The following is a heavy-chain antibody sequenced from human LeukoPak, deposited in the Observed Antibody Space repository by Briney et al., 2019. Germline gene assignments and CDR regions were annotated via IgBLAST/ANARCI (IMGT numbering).Heavy chain of an antibody. Sequence: GGSLRLSCAASGFRFSNFAMSWVRQAPGKGLEWVSLIIGSSGDTLYADSVKGRFTISRDISKNRLYLQMNSLRAEDTALYYCAKGAYDYVEMGYFDDWGQGTLVTVSS. J-gene: IGHJ4*02. CDR1: GFRFSNFA. V-gene: IGHV3-23*01. D-gene: IGHD5-12*01. CDR2: IIGSSGDT. CDR3: AKGAYDYVEMGYFDD.